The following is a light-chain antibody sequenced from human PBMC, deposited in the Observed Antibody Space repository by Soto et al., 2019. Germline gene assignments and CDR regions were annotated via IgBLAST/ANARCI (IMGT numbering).Light chain of an antibody. CDR3: TSYTLDTWV. CDR1: SSDVGGYKY. Sequence: QSALTQPASVSGSPGQSITISCTGTSSDVGGYKYISWYQHHSGNAPKLMIFEVSNRPSGVSHRVSGSKSGNTASLTISGLQAEDEADYYCTSYTLDTWVFGGGTKVTVL. V-gene: IGLV2-14*01. J-gene: IGLJ3*02. CDR2: EVS.